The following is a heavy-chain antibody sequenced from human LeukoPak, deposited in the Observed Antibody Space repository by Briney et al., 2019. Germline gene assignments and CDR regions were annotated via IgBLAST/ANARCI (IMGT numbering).Heavy chain of an antibody. D-gene: IGHD2-8*02. CDR3: ARVLVCGSRCPKVKYYYYYYMDV. V-gene: IGHV4-39*07. CDR2: IYYSGST. CDR1: GGSISSSSYY. J-gene: IGHJ6*03. Sequence: SETLSLTCTVSGGSISSSSYYWGWIRQPPGKGLEWIGSIYYSGSTYYNPSLKSRVTISVDTSKNQFSLKLSSVTAADTAVYYCARVLVCGSRCPKVKYYYYYYMDVWGKGTTVTVSS.